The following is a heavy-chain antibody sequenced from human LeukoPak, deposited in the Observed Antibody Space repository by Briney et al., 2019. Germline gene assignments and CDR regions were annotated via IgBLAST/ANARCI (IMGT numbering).Heavy chain of an antibody. D-gene: IGHD3-10*01. CDR3: AREGSGSGSSLVDAFDI. Sequence: PSETLSLTCAVYGGSFSGYYWSWIRQPPGKGLEWIGEINHSGSTNYNPSLKSRVTISVDTSKNQFSLKLSSVTAADTAVYYCAREGSGSGSSLVDAFDIWGQGTMVTVSS. V-gene: IGHV4-34*01. CDR1: GGSFSGYY. J-gene: IGHJ3*02. CDR2: INHSGST.